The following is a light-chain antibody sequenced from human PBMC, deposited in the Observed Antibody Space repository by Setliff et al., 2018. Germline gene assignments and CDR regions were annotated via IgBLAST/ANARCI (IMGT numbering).Light chain of an antibody. J-gene: IGLJ1*01. CDR2: DVS. Sequence: QSVLTRPASVSGSPGQSIAVSCTGSGSDVGAYKFVSWYQQRPGKAPRLMIYDVSNRPSGVSDRFSGSKSGNTASLTISGLQAEDEADYYCCSYTGTSTPYVFGTGTKV. CDR3: CSYTGTSTPYV. V-gene: IGLV2-14*01. CDR1: GSDVGAYKF.